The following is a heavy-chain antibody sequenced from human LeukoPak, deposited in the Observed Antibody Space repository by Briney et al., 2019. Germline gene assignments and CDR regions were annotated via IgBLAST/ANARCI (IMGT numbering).Heavy chain of an antibody. J-gene: IGHJ4*02. CDR1: GFTFSTYW. D-gene: IGHD3-3*01. CDR3: ARDRNTDFWSGYYTNYFDY. CDR2: MKQDGSEK. V-gene: IGHV3-7*01. Sequence: GGSLRLSCAASGFTFSTYWMSWVRQAPGKGLEWVATMKQDGSEKYYVDSVKGRFAISRDNAKNSLYLQMNSLRAEDTAVYYCARDRNTDFWSGYYTNYFDYWGQGTLVTVSS.